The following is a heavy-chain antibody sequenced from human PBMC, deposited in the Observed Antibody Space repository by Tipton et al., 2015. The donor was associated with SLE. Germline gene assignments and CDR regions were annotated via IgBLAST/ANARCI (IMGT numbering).Heavy chain of an antibody. CDR3: ARGANWGPSGMDV. CDR1: GGSFSGYY. V-gene: IGHV4-34*01. D-gene: IGHD7-27*01. Sequence: TLSLTCAVYGGSFSGYYWSWIRQPPGKGLEWIGEINHSGSTNYDPSLKSRVTISVDTSKNQFSLKLSSVTAADTAVYYCARGANWGPSGMDVWGQGTTATVSS. J-gene: IGHJ6*02. CDR2: INHSGST.